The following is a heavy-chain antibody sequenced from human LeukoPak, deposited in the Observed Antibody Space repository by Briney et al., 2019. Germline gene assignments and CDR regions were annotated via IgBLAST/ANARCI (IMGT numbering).Heavy chain of an antibody. J-gene: IGHJ4*02. CDR1: GFTFKSYW. CDR3: ARVQGVSYLFDY. CDR2: INSDGSTT. V-gene: IGHV3-74*01. D-gene: IGHD1-26*01. Sequence: GGSLRLSCTASGFTFKSYWMHWVRQAPGKGLVWVSRINSDGSTTSYADSVKGRFTISRDNAKNTLYLQMNSLRAEDTAVYYCARVQGVSYLFDYWGQGTLVTVSS.